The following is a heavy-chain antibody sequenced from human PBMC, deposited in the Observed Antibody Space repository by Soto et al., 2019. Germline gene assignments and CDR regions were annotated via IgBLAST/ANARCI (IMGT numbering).Heavy chain of an antibody. CDR2: ISGSGGST. CDR3: AKDLGNNDDFWSGYYTVEVSFGAFDI. D-gene: IGHD3-3*01. V-gene: IGHV3-23*01. J-gene: IGHJ3*02. CDR1: GFTFSSYA. Sequence: PGGSLRLSCAASGFTFSSYAMSWVRQAPGKGLEWVSAISGSGGSTYHADSVKGRFTISRDNSKNTLYLQMNSLRAEDTAVYYCAKDLGNNDDFWSGYYTVEVSFGAFDIWGQGTMVTVSS.